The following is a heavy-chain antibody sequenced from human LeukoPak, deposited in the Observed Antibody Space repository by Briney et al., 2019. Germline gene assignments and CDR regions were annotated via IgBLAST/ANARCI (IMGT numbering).Heavy chain of an antibody. CDR1: GFTFSSYA. Sequence: TGGSLRLSCAASGFTFSSYAMHWVRQAPGKGLECVAVISYDGSNKYYADSVKGRFTISRDNLKNTLYLQMNSLRAEDTDVYYCAREGLWFTAFDYWGQGTLVTVSS. D-gene: IGHD5-18*01. J-gene: IGHJ4*02. CDR3: AREGLWFTAFDY. CDR2: ISYDGSNK. V-gene: IGHV3-30*01.